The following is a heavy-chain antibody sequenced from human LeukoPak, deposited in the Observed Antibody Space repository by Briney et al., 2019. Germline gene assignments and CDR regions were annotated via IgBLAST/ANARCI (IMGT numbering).Heavy chain of an antibody. J-gene: IGHJ4*02. CDR1: GDSISSGNYY. V-gene: IGHV4-61*01. D-gene: IGHD2-15*01. CDR3: ARGAPGLLRPEYYFDY. Sequence: PSETLSLTCTVSGDSISSGNYYWTWIRQPPGKGLEFIGYIYHTGAAQYNTSLRSRATLSVDTSKNQISLNLSSVTAADTAVYYCARGAPGLLRPEYYFDYWGQGTLVTVSS. CDR2: IYHTGAA.